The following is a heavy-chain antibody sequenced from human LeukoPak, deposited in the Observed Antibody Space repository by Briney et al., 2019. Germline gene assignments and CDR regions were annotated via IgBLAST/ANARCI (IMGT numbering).Heavy chain of an antibody. Sequence: SETLSLTCSVSGYSISSGFYWGWIRQPPGKGLEWIGSIFHSGSTYYNPFLKSRVTISVDTSKNQFSLKVRAVTAADTAVFYCARQARGRSSDYYMDVWGKGTTVTVSS. CDR3: ARQARGRSSDYYMDV. D-gene: IGHD6-19*01. J-gene: IGHJ6*03. V-gene: IGHV4-38-2*02. CDR1: GYSISSGFY. CDR2: IFHSGST.